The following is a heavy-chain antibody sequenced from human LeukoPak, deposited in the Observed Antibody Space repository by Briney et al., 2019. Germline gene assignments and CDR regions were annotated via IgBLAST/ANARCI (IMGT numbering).Heavy chain of an antibody. Sequence: SETLSLTCAVYGGSFSGYYWSWIRQPPGKGLEWIGEINHSGSTNYNPSLKSRVTISVDTSKNQFSLKLSSVTAADTAVYYCARGPLLPGGAKPFDYWGQETLVTVSS. CDR3: ARGPLLPGGAKPFDY. V-gene: IGHV4-34*01. CDR1: GGSFSGYY. J-gene: IGHJ4*02. CDR2: INHSGST. D-gene: IGHD1-26*01.